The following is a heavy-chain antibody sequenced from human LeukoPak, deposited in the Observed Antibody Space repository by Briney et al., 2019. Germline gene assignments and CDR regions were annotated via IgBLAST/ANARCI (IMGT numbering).Heavy chain of an antibody. D-gene: IGHD6-13*01. CDR2: ISAYNGNT. CDR1: GYTFNNYG. J-gene: IGHJ5*02. Sequence: GASVKVSCKAPGYTFNNYGISWVRQAPGQGLEWMGWISAYNGNTNYAQKLQGRVTMTTDTSTSTAYMELRSLRSDDTAVYFCVRDPGSSWFDPWGQGTLVTVSS. CDR3: VRDPGSSWFDP. V-gene: IGHV1-18*01.